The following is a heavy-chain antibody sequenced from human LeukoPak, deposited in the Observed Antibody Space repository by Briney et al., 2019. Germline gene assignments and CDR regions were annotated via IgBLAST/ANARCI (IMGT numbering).Heavy chain of an antibody. Sequence: SETLSLTCTVSTGSINSYYWNWIRQPPGKGLEWIGFIYHSGFTSYNPSLKSRVTMSVDTSRNQFSLKLRSVTAADTAVYYCARDAEMATPYYYAMDVWGQGTTVTVSS. CDR1: TGSINSYY. D-gene: IGHD5-24*01. V-gene: IGHV4-59*01. J-gene: IGHJ6*02. CDR3: ARDAEMATPYYYAMDV. CDR2: IYHSGFT.